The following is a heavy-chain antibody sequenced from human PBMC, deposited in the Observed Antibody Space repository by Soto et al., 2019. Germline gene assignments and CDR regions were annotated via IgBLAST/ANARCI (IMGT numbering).Heavy chain of an antibody. V-gene: IGHV1-69*08. Sequence: QVQLVQSGAEVKKPGSSVKVSCKASGGTFSSYNISWVRQAPGQGLEWMGRIIPILGIANYAQKFQGRVTITADKSTSTAYMELSSLRSEDTAVYYCARDWQQLVRFDPWGQGTLVTVSS. CDR3: ARDWQQLVRFDP. D-gene: IGHD6-13*01. CDR1: GGTFSSYN. J-gene: IGHJ5*02. CDR2: IIPILGIA.